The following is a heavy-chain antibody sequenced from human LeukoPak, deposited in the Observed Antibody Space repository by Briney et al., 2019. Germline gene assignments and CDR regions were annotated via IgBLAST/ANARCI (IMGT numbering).Heavy chain of an antibody. V-gene: IGHV1-69*05. CDR3: AREPDSTGDS. CDR2: IIPIFGTA. CDR1: GGTFSSYA. Sequence: SVKVSCKASGGTFSSYAISWVRQAPGQGLEWMGGIIPIFGTANYAQKFQGRVTITTDESTSTAYMELSSLRSEDMAVYYCAREPDSTGDSWGQGNLVTVSS. D-gene: IGHD2-15*01. J-gene: IGHJ4*02.